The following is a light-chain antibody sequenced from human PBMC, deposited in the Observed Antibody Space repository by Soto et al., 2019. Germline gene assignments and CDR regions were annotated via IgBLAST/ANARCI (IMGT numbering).Light chain of an antibody. CDR2: GAS. V-gene: IGKV3D-15*01. CDR1: PSVRGSN. CDR3: QQYNNWPPIT. Sequence: EIVLPQSPGTLSLSPGESSPLSGRARPSVRGSNLAWYQQKPGQAPRLVIYGASSRATGIPDRFSGSGSGTEFTLTISSLQSEDSAVYYCQQYNNWPPITFGQGKRLEIK. J-gene: IGKJ5*01.